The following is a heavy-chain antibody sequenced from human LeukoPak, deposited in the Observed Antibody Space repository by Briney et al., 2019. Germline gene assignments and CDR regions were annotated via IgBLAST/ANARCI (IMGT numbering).Heavy chain of an antibody. D-gene: IGHD2-15*01. CDR2: ITSGRSTI. J-gene: IGHJ4*02. V-gene: IGHV3-48*03. Sequence: GGSLRLSCAASGFTFSNYAMNWVRQAPGKGLEWVSKITSGRSTIYYADSVKGRFAISRDNAKNSLYLQMNSLRAEDTAVYYCVKSPAGYCSGGSCYVYYFDYWGQGTLVTVSS. CDR1: GFTFSNYA. CDR3: VKSPAGYCSGGSCYVYYFDY.